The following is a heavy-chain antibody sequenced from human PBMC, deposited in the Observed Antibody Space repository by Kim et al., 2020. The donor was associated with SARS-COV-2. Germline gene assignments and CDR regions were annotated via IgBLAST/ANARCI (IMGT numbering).Heavy chain of an antibody. CDR2: ISSSGSDI. J-gene: IGHJ6*01. D-gene: IGHD5-12*01. Sequence: GGSLRLSCAASGFTFSSYTMNWVRQAPGKGLEWVSSISSSGSDIYYADSVKGRFTISRDNAKNTLYLQMNSLRAEDTAVYYCARHSSIVATIRYYGGMDGGGGRTTVTASS. CDR3: ARHSSIVATIRYYGGMDG. V-gene: IGHV3-21*01. CDR1: GFTFSSYT.